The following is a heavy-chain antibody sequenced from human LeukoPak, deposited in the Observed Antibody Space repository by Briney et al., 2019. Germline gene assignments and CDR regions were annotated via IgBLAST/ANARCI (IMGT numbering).Heavy chain of an antibody. J-gene: IGHJ4*02. CDR3: ARGTYYYDSSGYYFDY. CDR1: GFTFSSYA. D-gene: IGHD3-22*01. V-gene: IGHV3-30-3*01. Sequence: GRSLRLSCAASGFTFSSYAMHWVRQAPGKGLEGVAVISYDGSNKYYADSVKGRFTISRDNSKNTLYLQMNSLRAEDTAVYYCARGTYYYDSSGYYFDYWGQGTLVTVSS. CDR2: ISYDGSNK.